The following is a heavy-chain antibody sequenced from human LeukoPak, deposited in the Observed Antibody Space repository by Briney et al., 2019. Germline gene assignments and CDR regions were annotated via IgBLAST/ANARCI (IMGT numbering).Heavy chain of an antibody. V-gene: IGHV4-59*12. CDR2: IYYSGYT. CDR3: AREPVVGNYFDY. Sequence: PSETLSLTCTVSGDSTNGYYWKWIRQPPGKGLEWVGYIYYSGYTNYNPSLSGRVTISVDTSKNQFSLKLSSVTAADTAVYYCAREPVVGNYFDYWGQGTLVTVSS. D-gene: IGHD7-27*01. CDR1: GDSTNGYY. J-gene: IGHJ4*02.